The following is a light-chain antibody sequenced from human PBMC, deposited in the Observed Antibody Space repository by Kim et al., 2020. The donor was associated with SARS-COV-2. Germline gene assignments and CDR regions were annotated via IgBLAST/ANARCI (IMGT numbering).Light chain of an antibody. J-gene: IGKJ5*01. CDR1: SNSDKY. CDR2: WAS. CDR3: QQFYTMPIT. V-gene: IGKV4-1*01. Sequence: VSLGQRATLNCRASSNSDKYFAWYQQRPGQTPKLVIDWASARAPGVPERFSGSGSVTDYTLTITNLQAEDVAVYYCQQFYTMPITFGQGTRLEIK.